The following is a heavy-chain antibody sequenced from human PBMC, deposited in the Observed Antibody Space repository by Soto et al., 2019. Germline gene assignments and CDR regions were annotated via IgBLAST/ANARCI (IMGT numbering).Heavy chain of an antibody. J-gene: IGHJ6*02. D-gene: IGHD2-2*01. CDR2: ISSNGGST. Sequence: GGSLKLSCSSTGFAFSSYPMHWVPQAPGKGLEYVSAISSNGGSTYYADSVKGRFTISIDNSKNTLYLQMSSLRAVDTAVYYCVKGPDIVVVPADYGMDVWGQGT. CDR3: VKGPDIVVVPADYGMDV. CDR1: GFAFSSYP. V-gene: IGHV3-64D*06.